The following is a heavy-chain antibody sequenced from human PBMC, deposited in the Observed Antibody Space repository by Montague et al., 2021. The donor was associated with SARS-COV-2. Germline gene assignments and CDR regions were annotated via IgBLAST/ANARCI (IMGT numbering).Heavy chain of an antibody. CDR1: GFTFSTCN. CDR3: ARHDSWSDYLMRTLYGMDV. Sequence: SLRLSCAATGFTFSTCNMTWVRQAPGKGLEWISYISGSSGTIHYADSVKGRFTISRDNARDSLSLQMNSLRADETAIYYCARHDSWSDYLMRTLYGMDVWGQGTTVIVSS. J-gene: IGHJ6*02. CDR2: ISGSSGTI. D-gene: IGHD3-3*01. V-gene: IGHV3-48*04.